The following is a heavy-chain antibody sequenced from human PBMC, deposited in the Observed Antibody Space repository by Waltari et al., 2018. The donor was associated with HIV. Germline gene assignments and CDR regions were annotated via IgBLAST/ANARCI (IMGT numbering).Heavy chain of an antibody. CDR2: IIHSGSS. J-gene: IGHJ6*01. V-gene: IGHV4-34*12. CDR1: GGSFSGYY. CDR3: ARDSVPSFDYGDYYYYGMDV. D-gene: IGHD4-17*01. Sequence: QVQLQQWGAGLLRPSETLSLTCAVYGGSFSGYYWSWLRQAPGKGLEGFGEIIHSGSSNCNPSLKSRVTISVDTSKNQFSLRVRSVTAADTAVYYCARDSVPSFDYGDYYYYGMDVWSRGTTVTVSS.